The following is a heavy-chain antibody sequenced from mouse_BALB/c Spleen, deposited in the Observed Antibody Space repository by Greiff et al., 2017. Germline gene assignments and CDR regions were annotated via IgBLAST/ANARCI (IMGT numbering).Heavy chain of an antibody. Sequence: EVQLQQSGPSLVKPSQTLSLTCSVTGDSITSGYWNWIRKFPGNKLEYMGYISYSGSTYYNPSLKSRISITRDTSKNQYYLQLNSVTTEDTATYYCARLITTVVPYWYFDVWGAGTTVTVSS. V-gene: IGHV3-8*02. CDR3: ARLITTVVPYWYFDV. D-gene: IGHD1-1*01. J-gene: IGHJ1*01. CDR1: GDSITSGY. CDR2: ISYSGST.